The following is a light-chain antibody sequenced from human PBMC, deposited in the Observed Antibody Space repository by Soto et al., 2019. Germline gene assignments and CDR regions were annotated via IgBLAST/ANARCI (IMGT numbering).Light chain of an antibody. CDR2: GAS. V-gene: IGKV3-15*01. Sequence: EIVMTQSPATPSVSPGERATLSCRASRNINRKLAWYQQKPGQAPRLLISGASTRATGIPARFSGSGSGTEFTLTISSLQSEDFAVYYCQQYYDYPPLIFGGGTKVEIK. CDR3: QQYYDYPPLI. CDR1: RNINRK. J-gene: IGKJ4*01.